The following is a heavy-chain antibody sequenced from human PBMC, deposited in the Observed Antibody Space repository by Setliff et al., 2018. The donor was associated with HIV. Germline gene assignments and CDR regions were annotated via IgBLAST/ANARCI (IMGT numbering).Heavy chain of an antibody. J-gene: IGHJ4*02. V-gene: IGHV1-2*02. Sequence: VASVKVSCKPSGFTFTGYYLHWVRQAPGQGLEWMGWINPNNGDTNYEQRFQGRVTMTRDTSITTVYMVLKRLTPGDPAVYYCASPYENNSGPDYWGQGTPVTVSS. CDR3: ASPYENNSGPDY. CDR1: GFTFTGYY. CDR2: INPNNGDT. D-gene: IGHD7-27*01.